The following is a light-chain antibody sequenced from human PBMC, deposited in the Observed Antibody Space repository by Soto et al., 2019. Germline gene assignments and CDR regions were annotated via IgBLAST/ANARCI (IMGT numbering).Light chain of an antibody. CDR3: QQYGSSPT. Sequence: TQCPATLTASPGERATLSCWASQSVSSSFVAWYQQKPGQAPRLLIDGASSRAAGLPDRFSGSGSGTDFTLTSSRLEPEDFAVYHCQQYGSSPTFGQGTKVDIK. J-gene: IGKJ1*01. V-gene: IGKV3-20*01. CDR1: QSVSSSF. CDR2: GAS.